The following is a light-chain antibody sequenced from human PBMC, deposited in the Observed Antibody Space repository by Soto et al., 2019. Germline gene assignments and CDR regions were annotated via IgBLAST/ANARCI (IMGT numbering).Light chain of an antibody. Sequence: EVVMTQSPGMLSVSPGERATLSCRASQSVSSNLAWYQQRPGQAPRLLIHGASTRATGVPARFSGSGSGTEFTLTISGLQSEDFASYYCQQYNDWPRTFGQGTKVDIK. V-gene: IGKV3-15*01. CDR1: QSVSSN. CDR2: GAS. CDR3: QQYNDWPRT. J-gene: IGKJ1*01.